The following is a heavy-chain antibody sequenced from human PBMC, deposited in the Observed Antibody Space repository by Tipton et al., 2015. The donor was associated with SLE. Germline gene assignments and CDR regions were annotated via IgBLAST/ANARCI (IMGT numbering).Heavy chain of an antibody. J-gene: IGHJ4*02. D-gene: IGHD1-26*01. CDR2: TYRGGTT. CDR3: ARDRVVGAEGGGYYLDY. CDR1: EGTFSAYP. Sequence: SLRLSCAASEGTFSAYPMHWVRQAPGKGLEWVSVTYRGGTTYYVDSVRGRFTISRDDSKNTLYLQMDSLTAEDTAVYYCARDRVVGAEGGGYYLDYWGQGTLVTVSS. V-gene: IGHV3-NL1*01.